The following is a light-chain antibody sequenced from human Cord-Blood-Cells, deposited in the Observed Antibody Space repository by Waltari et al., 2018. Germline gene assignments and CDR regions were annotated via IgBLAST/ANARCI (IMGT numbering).Light chain of an antibody. J-gene: IGLJ3*02. CDR3: CSYAVSSTFWV. V-gene: IGLV2-23*01. CDR2: EGS. Sequence: QSALPQPASVSGSPGQSITIYCTGTSSDVGSYNLVSWYQQHPGKAPKLMIDEGSKRPSGVSNRFSGSKSGNTASLTISVRQAEDEADYYCCSYAVSSTFWVFCGGTKLTVL. CDR1: SSDVGSYNL.